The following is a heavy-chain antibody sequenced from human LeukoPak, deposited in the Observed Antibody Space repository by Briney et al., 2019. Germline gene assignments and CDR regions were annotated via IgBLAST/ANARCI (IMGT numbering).Heavy chain of an antibody. Sequence: GGSLRLSCAASGFTFSSYWMHWVRQAPGKGLVWVSRINSDGSSTNYADSVKGRFTISRDNAKNTLYLQMNSLRVEDTAVYYCTRVGLTSGSYFSLDYWGQGTLVTVSS. D-gene: IGHD1-26*01. J-gene: IGHJ4*02. CDR1: GFTFSSYW. V-gene: IGHV3-74*01. CDR3: TRVGLTSGSYFSLDY. CDR2: INSDGSST.